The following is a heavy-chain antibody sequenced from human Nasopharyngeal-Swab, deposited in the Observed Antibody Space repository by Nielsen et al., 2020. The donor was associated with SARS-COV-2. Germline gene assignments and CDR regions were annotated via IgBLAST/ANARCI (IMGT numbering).Heavy chain of an antibody. J-gene: IGHJ5*02. CDR2: IIPIFGTA. CDR3: ARNPGVVLEYGWFDP. V-gene: IGHV1-69*13. CDR1: GGTFSSYA. Sequence: SVKVSCKASGGTFSSYAISWVRQAPGQGLEWMGGIIPIFGTANYAQKFQGRVTITADESTSTAYMELSSLRSEDTTVYYCARNPGVVLEYGWFDPWGQGTPVTVSS. D-gene: IGHD3-3*01.